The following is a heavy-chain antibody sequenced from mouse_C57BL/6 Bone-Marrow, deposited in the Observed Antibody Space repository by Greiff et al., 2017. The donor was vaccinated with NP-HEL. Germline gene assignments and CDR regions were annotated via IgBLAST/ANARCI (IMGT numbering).Heavy chain of an antibody. V-gene: IGHV1-61*01. CDR2: IYPSDSET. J-gene: IGHJ4*01. CDR3: ARGVDAMDY. CDR1: GYTFTSYW. Sequence: QVQLKQPGAELVRPGSSVKLSCKASGYTFTSYWMDWVKQRPGQGLEWIGNIYPSDSETHYNQKFKDKATLTVDKSYSTAYMQLSSLTAEDSAVYCCARGVDAMDYGGQGTSVTVSS. D-gene: IGHD1-1*01.